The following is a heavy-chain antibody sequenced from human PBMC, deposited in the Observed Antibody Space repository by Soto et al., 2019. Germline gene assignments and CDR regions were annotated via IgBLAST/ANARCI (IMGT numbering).Heavy chain of an antibody. J-gene: IGHJ5*01. V-gene: IGHV1-69*01. CDR3: ARASPVICGGDPCYRLDSSFDS. D-gene: IGHD2-21*02. CDR2: IIPLFGTP. CDR1: GATFSTTG. Sequence: QVQLVQSGAEVRKPGSSLRVSCKSSGATFSTTGISWVRQAPGQGLEWMGGIIPLFGTPKYARKFQGRVSITADASTNTVYMELNSLRPDDAAVYYCARASPVICGGDPCYRLDSSFDSWGQGSLVILSS.